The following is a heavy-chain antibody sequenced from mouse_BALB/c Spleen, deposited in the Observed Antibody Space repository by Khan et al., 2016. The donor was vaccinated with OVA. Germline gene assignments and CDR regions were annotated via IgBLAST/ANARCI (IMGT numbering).Heavy chain of an antibody. CDR2: ISSGGDYT. D-gene: IGHD4-1*01. J-gene: IGHJ3*01. Sequence: EVELVESGGDLVEPGGSLKLSCAASGFTFSSYSMSWVRQTPDKRLEWVATISSGGDYTYYPDIVKGRFTISRDNAKNTLYPQMSSLKSEYTAMYYCASHLTGSFAYWGQGTLVAVSA. V-gene: IGHV5-6*01. CDR3: ASHLTGSFAY. CDR1: GFTFSSYS.